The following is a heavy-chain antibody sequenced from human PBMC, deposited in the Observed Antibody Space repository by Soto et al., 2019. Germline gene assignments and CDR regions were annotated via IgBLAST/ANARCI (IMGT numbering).Heavy chain of an antibody. D-gene: IGHD3-10*01. CDR1: GFTFSSYS. Sequence: GGSLRLSCAASGFTFSSYSMNWVRQAPGKGLEWVSSISSSSSYIYYAASVKGRFTISRDNAKNSLYLQMNSLRAEDTAVYYCASSGVGEERDAFDIWGQGTIVTVSS. CDR3: ASSGVGEERDAFDI. V-gene: IGHV3-21*01. CDR2: ISSSSSYI. J-gene: IGHJ3*02.